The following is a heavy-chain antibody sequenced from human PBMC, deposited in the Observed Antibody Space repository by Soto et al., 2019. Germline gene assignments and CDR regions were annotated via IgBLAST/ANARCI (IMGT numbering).Heavy chain of an antibody. J-gene: IGHJ6*02. Sequence: GGSLRLSCAVSGFTFDSYPMHWVLQAPCKGLEWVAVVSYDGTKEYYADSVKGRFTISRDNSKSTLSLQMNSLRADDTAVYYCARAEYSSSWSPYYYYYGMDVWGQGTTVTVSS. CDR3: ARAEYSSSWSPYYYYYGMDV. V-gene: IGHV3-30*14. CDR1: GFTFDSYP. CDR2: VSYDGTKE. D-gene: IGHD6-13*01.